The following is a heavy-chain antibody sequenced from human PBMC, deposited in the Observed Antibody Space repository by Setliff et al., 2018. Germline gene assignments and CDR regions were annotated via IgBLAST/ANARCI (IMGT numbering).Heavy chain of an antibody. CDR2: TYYSGST. V-gene: IGHV4-39*07. Sequence: SETLSLTCTVSGGSISRSSYYWGWIRQPPGKGLEWIGSTYYSGSTYYNPSLKSRVTISVDTSKNQFSLKLSSVTAADTAVYYCASVVEDYYDSSGYFLPSYYFDYWGQGTLVTVSS. D-gene: IGHD3-22*01. CDR3: ASVVEDYYDSSGYFLPSYYFDY. CDR1: GGSISRSSYY. J-gene: IGHJ4*02.